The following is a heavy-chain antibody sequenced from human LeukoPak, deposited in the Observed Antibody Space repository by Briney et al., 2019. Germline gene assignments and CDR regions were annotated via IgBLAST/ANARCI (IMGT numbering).Heavy chain of an antibody. CDR1: GFTFSSYA. V-gene: IGHV3-23*01. CDR2: ISGSGGST. J-gene: IGHJ6*03. Sequence: GGSLRLSCAASGFTFSSYAMSWVRQAPGKGLEWVSAISGSGGSTYYADSVKGRFTISRDNSKNTLYLQMNSLRAEDTAVYYCAKFNQGLQLEDNSVWGYYYYYYMDVWGKGTTVTVSS. CDR3: AKFNQGLQLEDNSVWGYYYYYYMDV. D-gene: IGHD6-13*01.